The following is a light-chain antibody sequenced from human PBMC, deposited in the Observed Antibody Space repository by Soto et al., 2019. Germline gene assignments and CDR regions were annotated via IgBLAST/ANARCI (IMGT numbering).Light chain of an antibody. V-gene: IGKV3-15*01. Sequence: EIVMTLFPATLSVSPGERATLSCRASQSVSSNLAWYQQKPGQAPRLLIYGASTRATGIPARFSGSGSGTEFTLTISSLQSEDFAVYYCQQYNDWPPKQYTFGQGTKLEIK. CDR2: GAS. J-gene: IGKJ2*01. CDR3: QQYNDWPPKQYT. CDR1: QSVSSN.